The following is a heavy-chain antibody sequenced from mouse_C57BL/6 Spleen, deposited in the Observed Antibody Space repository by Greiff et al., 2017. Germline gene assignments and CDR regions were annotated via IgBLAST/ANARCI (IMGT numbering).Heavy chain of an antibody. CDR3: ARGGDY. J-gene: IGHJ2*01. CDR2: IYPGDGDT. Sequence: QVPLQQSGAELVKPGASVQISCKASGYAFSSSWMNWVKPRPGKGLEGIGQIYPGDGDTNYNGKFKGKATLTADKSSSTAYMQLSSLTSEDSAVYFCARGGDYWGQGTTLTVSA. CDR1: GYAFSSSW. V-gene: IGHV1-80*01.